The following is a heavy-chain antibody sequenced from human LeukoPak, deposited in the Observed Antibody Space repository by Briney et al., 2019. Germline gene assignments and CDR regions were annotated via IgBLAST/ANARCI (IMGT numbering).Heavy chain of an antibody. J-gene: IGHJ3*02. CDR3: ARESGLHPKAFDI. CDR2: IKQDGNEK. CDR1: GFTFSSHW. V-gene: IGHV3-7*01. Sequence: GGSLRLSCAASGFTFSSHWMSWVRQAPGKGLEWVANIKQDGNEKYYVDSVKGRSTISRDNAKNSLYLQMNSLRAEDTAVYYCARESGLHPKAFDIWAKGQWSPSLQ. D-gene: IGHD3-10*01.